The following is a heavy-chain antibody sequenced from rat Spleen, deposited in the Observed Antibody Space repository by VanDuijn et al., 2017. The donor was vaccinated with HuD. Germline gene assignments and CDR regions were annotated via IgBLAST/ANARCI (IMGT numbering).Heavy chain of an antibody. CDR2: ISYDGSIT. D-gene: IGHD1-8*01. V-gene: IGHV5-7*01. J-gene: IGHJ3*01. CDR3: ARQQFINYSSDGWFAY. CDR1: GFTFSDYN. Sequence: EVQLVESGGGLVQPGRSLKLSCAASGFTFSDYNMAWVRQAPKKGLEWVATISYDGSITYYRDSVKGRFTISRDNAKSTLYLQMDSLRSEDTATYYCARQQFINYSSDGWFAYWGQGTLVTVSS.